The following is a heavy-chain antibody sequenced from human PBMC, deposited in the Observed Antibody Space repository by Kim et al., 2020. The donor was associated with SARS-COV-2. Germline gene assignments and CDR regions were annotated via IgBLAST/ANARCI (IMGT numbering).Heavy chain of an antibody. D-gene: IGHD1-1*01. V-gene: IGHV4-39*01. CDR3: ARQTGLPGDVFRS. J-gene: IGHJ1*01. Sequence: YYSPSLSSRVTISIDVSKNQFYLNLTSVTPTDTAVYYCARQTGLPGDVFRSWGQGSLVTVSA.